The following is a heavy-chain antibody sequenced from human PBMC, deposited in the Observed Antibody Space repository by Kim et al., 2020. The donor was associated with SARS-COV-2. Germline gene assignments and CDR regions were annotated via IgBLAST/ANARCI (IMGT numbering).Heavy chain of an antibody. CDR3: ARRAGYCSGGSCYTPVWLGDYYYYGMDV. Sequence: ASVKVSCKASGYTFTSYDINWVRQATGQGLEWMGWMNPNSGNTGYAQKFQGRVTMTRNTSISTAYMELSSLRSEDTAVYYCARRAGYCSGGSCYTPVWLGDYYYYGMDVWGQGTTVTVSS. CDR2: MNPNSGNT. D-gene: IGHD2-15*01. V-gene: IGHV1-8*01. CDR1: GYTFTSYD. J-gene: IGHJ6*02.